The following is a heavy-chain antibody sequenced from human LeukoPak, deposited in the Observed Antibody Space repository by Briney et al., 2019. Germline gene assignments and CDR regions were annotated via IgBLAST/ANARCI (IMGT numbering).Heavy chain of an antibody. CDR3: ARGHYSSGWFDY. CDR2: INHTGST. J-gene: IGHJ4*02. Sequence: SETLSLTCSVYGGSFSGYYWSWIRQTPGKGLEWIGEINHTGSTNYNPSLKSRVTISVDTSKNQFSLKLSSVTAADTAVYYCARGHYSSGWFDYWGQGTLVTVSS. V-gene: IGHV4-34*01. D-gene: IGHD6-19*01. CDR1: GGSFSGYY.